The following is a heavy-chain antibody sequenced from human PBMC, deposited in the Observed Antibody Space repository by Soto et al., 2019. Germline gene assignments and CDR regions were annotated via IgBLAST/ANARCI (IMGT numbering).Heavy chain of an antibody. V-gene: IGHV3-23*01. CDR1: GFTFSSYS. J-gene: IGHJ4*02. CDR2: ISGSGGST. D-gene: IGHD6-13*01. CDR3: AKDNEDQQQLVQVGATRYFDY. Sequence: PGGSLRLSCAASGFTFSSYSMNWVRQAPGKGLEWVSAISGSGGSTYYADSVKGRFTISRDNSKNTLYLQMNSLRAEDTAVYYCAKDNEDQQQLVQVGATRYFDYWGQGTLVTAPQ.